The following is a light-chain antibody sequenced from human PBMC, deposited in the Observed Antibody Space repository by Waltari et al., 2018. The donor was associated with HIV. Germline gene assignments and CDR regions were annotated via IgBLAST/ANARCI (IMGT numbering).Light chain of an antibody. CDR1: QSLLDGDDGNTY. CDR3: MQRIEFPIT. V-gene: IGKV2-40*01. CDR2: SLS. J-gene: IGKJ5*01. Sequence: IVMTQTPLSLPVTPGEPASISCASSQSLLDGDDGNTYLDWFLQKPGQSPQLLIYSLSCRASGVPVRFSGSGSGTNFTLKISRVEAVDSATYYCMQRIEFPITFGQGTRLEIK.